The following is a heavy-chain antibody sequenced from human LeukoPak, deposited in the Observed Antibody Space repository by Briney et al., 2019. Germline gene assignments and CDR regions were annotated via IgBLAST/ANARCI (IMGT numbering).Heavy chain of an antibody. CDR1: GFTFSNHW. CDR3: ARDSSMLRGPLVIYYFDF. CDR2: INNDGSRT. V-gene: IGHV3-74*01. D-gene: IGHD3-10*01. J-gene: IGHJ4*02. Sequence: GGSLRLSCAASGFTFSNHWMHWVRLVPGKGLVWVSHINNDGSRTSYADSVKGRFTVSRDNANNTLYLQMNSLRADDTAVYYCARDSSMLRGPLVIYYFDFWGQGTLVTVSS.